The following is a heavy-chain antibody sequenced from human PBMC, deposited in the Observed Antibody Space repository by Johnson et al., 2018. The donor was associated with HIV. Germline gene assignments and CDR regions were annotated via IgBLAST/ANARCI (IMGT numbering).Heavy chain of an antibody. J-gene: IGHJ3*01. CDR1: GFTFSSYA. V-gene: IGHV3-23*04. CDR2: ISGSGGST. D-gene: IGHD6-13*01. CDR3: ARDGESQQLPLGDAFDV. Sequence: VQLVESGGDLVKPGGSLRLSCAASGFTFSSYAMSWVRQAPGKGLEWVSAISGSGGSTYYADSVKGRFTISRDNSRNTLYLQMNSLRAEDTAMYYCARDGESQQLPLGDAFDVWGQGTMVTVSS.